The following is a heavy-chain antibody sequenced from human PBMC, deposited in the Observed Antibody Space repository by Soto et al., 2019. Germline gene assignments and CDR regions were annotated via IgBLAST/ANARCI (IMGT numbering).Heavy chain of an antibody. V-gene: IGHV1-24*01. CDR1: GYTLTELP. Sequence: ASVKVSCKVSGYTLTELPMHWVRQAPGKGLEWMGGFDPEDGETIYAQKFQGRVTMTEDTSTDTAYMELSSLRSEDTAVYYCATEGASGDGYNDFDYWGQGTLVTVSS. J-gene: IGHJ4*02. CDR3: ATEGASGDGYNDFDY. CDR2: FDPEDGET. D-gene: IGHD5-12*01.